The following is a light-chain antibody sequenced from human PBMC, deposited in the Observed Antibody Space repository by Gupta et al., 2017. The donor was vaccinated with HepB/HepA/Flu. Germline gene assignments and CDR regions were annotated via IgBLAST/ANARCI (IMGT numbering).Light chain of an antibody. J-gene: IGLJ2*01. CDR1: SLRNGY. CDR2: GKN. V-gene: IGLV3-19*01. Sequence: SSELTQDPAVSVALGPTVRITCQGDSLRNGYASWYQQKPGRAPLLVIYGKNNRPSGIPDRFSGSTSLDTASLTITGAQAEDEADYYCNSRDSSGDHLVLFGGGTKVTVL. CDR3: NSRDSSGDHLVL.